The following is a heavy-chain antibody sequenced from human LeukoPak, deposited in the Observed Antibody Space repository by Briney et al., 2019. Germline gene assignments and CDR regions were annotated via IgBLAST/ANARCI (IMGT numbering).Heavy chain of an antibody. V-gene: IGHV3-23*01. CDR1: GFTFSTYA. J-gene: IGHJ4*02. CDR3: ARGSKRFLEWLLYFDY. Sequence: GGSLRLSCAASGFTFSTYAMSWVRQAPGKGLEWFSAITGSADRTHYADSVKGRFTISRDNSKNIVYLQMNSLRAKDTAVYYCARGSKRFLEWLLYFDYWGQGTLVTVSS. CDR2: ITGSADRT. D-gene: IGHD3-3*01.